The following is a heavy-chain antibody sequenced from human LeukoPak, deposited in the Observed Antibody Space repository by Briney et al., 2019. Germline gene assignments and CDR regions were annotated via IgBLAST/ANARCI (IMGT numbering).Heavy chain of an antibody. CDR3: ARNYGMDV. V-gene: IGHV3-66*01. Sequence: PGGSLRLSCAASGFIVSSNYMSWVRQAPGKGLEWVSVIYSGGSTYYADSVKGRFTISRDNSKNTLYLQMGSLRAEDMAVYYCARNYGMDVWGQGTTVTVSS. CDR1: GFIVSSNY. CDR2: IYSGGST. J-gene: IGHJ6*02.